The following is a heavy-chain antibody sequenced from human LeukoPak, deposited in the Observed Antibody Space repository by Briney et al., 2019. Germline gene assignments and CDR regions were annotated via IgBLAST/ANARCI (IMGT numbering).Heavy chain of an antibody. CDR3: AREHYDFWSGYSLYYYYYYYMDV. V-gene: IGHV3-23*01. J-gene: IGHJ6*03. Sequence: GGSLRLSCAASGFTFSSYAMTWVRQAPGKGLQWVSAVSGSGAHTYYADSVKGRFTISRDNSRDTLYLQMNSLRAEDTAVYYCAREHYDFWSGYSLYYYYYYYMDVWGKGTTVTVSS. CDR2: VSGSGAHT. D-gene: IGHD3-3*01. CDR1: GFTFSSYA.